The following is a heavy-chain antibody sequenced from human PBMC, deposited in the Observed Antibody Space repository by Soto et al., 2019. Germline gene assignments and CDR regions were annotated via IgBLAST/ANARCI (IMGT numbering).Heavy chain of an antibody. V-gene: IGHV4-31*03. D-gene: IGHD3-3*02. Sequence: TLSLTCSVSGVSISSHDHYWSWIRQYPGKALEWIGSIYYNGNPYDNPSLKSRVTISVDTSKNQFSLKLTSVTAADTAVYYCKRGQDMYKLGFWGQGTLVTVSS. J-gene: IGHJ4*02. CDR2: IYYNGNP. CDR3: KRGQDMYKLGF. CDR1: GVSISSHDHY.